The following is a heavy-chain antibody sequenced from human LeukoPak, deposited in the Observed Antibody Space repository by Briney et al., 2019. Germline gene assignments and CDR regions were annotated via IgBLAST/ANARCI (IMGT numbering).Heavy chain of an antibody. D-gene: IGHD3-3*02. V-gene: IGHV1-2*02. J-gene: IGHJ4*02. Sequence: ASVNVSCKASGYTFSDFYIHWVRQAPGQGLEYAGWITPKSGDTYSPQRFQGRVTMTRDASISTAYMELSSLRSDDTAVYFCARVRLADERAWAYWGQGTLVTVSS. CDR3: ARVRLADERAWAY. CDR1: GYTFSDFY. CDR2: ITPKSGDT.